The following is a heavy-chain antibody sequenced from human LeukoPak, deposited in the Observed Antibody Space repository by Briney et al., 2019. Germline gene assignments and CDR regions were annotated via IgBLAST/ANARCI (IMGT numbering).Heavy chain of an antibody. V-gene: IGHV5-51*01. Sequence: GASLQISFQGSGHGFTTYWIGWGRPMPGKGVEWMGNIYPGDSDTRYSPSFQGQVTISADKSITTAYLQWSSLRASDTAIYYCARRWYDSSGYSRHFDYWGQGTLVTVPS. CDR3: ARRWYDSSGYSRHFDY. CDR2: IYPGDSDT. J-gene: IGHJ4*02. CDR1: GHGFTTYW. D-gene: IGHD3-22*01.